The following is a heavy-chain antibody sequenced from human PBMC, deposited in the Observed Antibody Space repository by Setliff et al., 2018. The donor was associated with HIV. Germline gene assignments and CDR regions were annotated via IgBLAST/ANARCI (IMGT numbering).Heavy chain of an antibody. J-gene: IGHJ6*03. CDR1: GYTFTSYY. CDR2: INPSGGTT. V-gene: IGHV1-46*01. Sequence: ASVKVSCKASGYTFTSYYMHWVRQAPGQGLEWLGIINPSGGTTNYAQKFQGRVTMTRDTSTSTAYMELSSLRADDTAVYYCAKGSGKITIYYYYMDVWGKGTTVTVSS. CDR3: AKGSGKITIYYYYMDV. D-gene: IGHD3-3*01.